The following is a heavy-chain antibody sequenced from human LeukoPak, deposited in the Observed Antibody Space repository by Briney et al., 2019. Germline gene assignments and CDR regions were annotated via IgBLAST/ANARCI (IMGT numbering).Heavy chain of an antibody. Sequence: GESLKISCKGSGYRFTSYWIGWVRQVPGKGLEWMGIIYPGDSDTRYSPSFQGQVTISADKSISTAYLQWSRLNASDTAMYYCARHAPYYYVWGSYRQVPDYWGQGTLVTVAS. CDR2: IYPGDSDT. D-gene: IGHD3-16*02. CDR3: ARHAPYYYVWGSYRQVPDY. V-gene: IGHV5-51*01. CDR1: GYRFTSYW. J-gene: IGHJ4*02.